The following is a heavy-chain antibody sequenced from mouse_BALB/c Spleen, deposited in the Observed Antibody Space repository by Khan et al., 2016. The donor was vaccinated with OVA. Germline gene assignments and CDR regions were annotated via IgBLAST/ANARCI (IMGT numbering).Heavy chain of an antibody. V-gene: IGHV5-9*02. CDR2: ISGTGIYT. Sequence: EVELVESGGGLVKPGGSLKLSCAPSGFAFSSYDMSWVRQTPEKRLEWVATISGTGIYTYSPDSVKGRFTLSRDNARNTLYLQMSSLRSEDTALYYCARPSYYGNPWFTYWGQGTLVTVSA. J-gene: IGHJ3*01. CDR3: ARPSYYGNPWFTY. D-gene: IGHD2-10*01. CDR1: GFAFSSYD.